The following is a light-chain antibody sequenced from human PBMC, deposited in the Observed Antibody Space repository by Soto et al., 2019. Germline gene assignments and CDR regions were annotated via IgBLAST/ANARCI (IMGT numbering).Light chain of an antibody. CDR2: GVY. Sequence: SALTQPASVSGSPGQSITSSCTGSSSDVGAYDFVSWYQQHPGKAPKFIIYGVYNRPSGVSARFSGSKSGNTASLTISGLRPEDEADYYCTSYTSSSTYLFGTGTKVTVL. J-gene: IGLJ1*01. CDR3: TSYTSSSTYL. CDR1: SSDVGAYDF. V-gene: IGLV2-14*01.